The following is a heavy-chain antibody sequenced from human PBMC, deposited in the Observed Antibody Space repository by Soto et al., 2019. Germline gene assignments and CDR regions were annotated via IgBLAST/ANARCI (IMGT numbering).Heavy chain of an antibody. CDR3: AREFSAYYDFWSGPRGWFDP. J-gene: IGHJ5*02. V-gene: IGHV4-31*03. D-gene: IGHD3-3*01. Sequence: SETLSLPRTVSGGPLSSGGYYRSWIRQHPGEGLGWIGYIYYSGSTYYNPSLKSRVTISVDTSKNQFSLKLSSVTAADTAVYYCAREFSAYYDFWSGPRGWFDPWGQGTLVTVSS. CDR1: GGPLSSGGYY. CDR2: IYYSGST.